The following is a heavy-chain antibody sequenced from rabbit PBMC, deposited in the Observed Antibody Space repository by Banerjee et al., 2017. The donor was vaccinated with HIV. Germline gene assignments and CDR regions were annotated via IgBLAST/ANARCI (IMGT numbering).Heavy chain of an antibody. D-gene: IGHD4-1*01. Sequence: QEQLVESGGGLVTLGGSLKLSCKASGIDFSSYGISWVRQAPGKGPEWIAYIYPGFDIRNYATSVKGRFTISSDNAQNTAFLQMTSLTAADTATYFCARRGSDWGDDLWGPGTLVTVS. CDR3: ARRGSDWGDDL. V-gene: IGHV1S47*01. CDR2: IYPGFDIR. J-gene: IGHJ4*01. CDR1: GIDFSSYG.